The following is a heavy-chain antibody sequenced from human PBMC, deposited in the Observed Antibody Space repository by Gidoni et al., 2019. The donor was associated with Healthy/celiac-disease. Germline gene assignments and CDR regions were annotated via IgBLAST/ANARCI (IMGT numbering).Heavy chain of an antibody. CDR2: IKEEGSKK. J-gene: IGHJ4*02. D-gene: IGHD5-12*01. CDR3: ARDGEEMATIDPGPLGY. Sequence: EVQLVVSGGGVVHPGGSLCLSWAPSGFALRSDWMRWVRQVPGKGLEWVANIKEEGSKKYCVGSVKGRFTISRDNAKNSLYLKMNSMRAEDTAVYYWARDGEEMATIDPGPLGYWGQGTLVTVSS. V-gene: IGHV3-7*01. CDR1: GFALRSDW.